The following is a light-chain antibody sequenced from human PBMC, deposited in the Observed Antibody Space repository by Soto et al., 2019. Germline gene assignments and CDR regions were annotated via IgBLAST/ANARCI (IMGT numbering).Light chain of an antibody. CDR3: QQYNNWPRT. CDR1: QSVSSN. CDR2: GAS. Sequence: EIVMTQSPATLSVSPGERATLSCRASQSVSSNLAWYQQKPGQAPRLLIYGASTRATGIPARFSGSGSGTEFTLTISSLQSEDFAVYYCQQYNNWPRTFCQGTKLDIK. J-gene: IGKJ1*01. V-gene: IGKV3-15*01.